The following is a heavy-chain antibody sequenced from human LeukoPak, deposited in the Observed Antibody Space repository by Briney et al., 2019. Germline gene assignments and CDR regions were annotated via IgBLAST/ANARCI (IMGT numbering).Heavy chain of an antibody. CDR3: AKDAYGRGYCSGGSCYSWGMDV. D-gene: IGHD2-15*01. V-gene: IGHV3-43*01. Sequence: GGSLRLSCTASGFTFDDYTIHWVRQAPGKGLEWVSLISWDGGSTYYADSVKGRFTISRDNSKNSLYLQMNSLRTEDTALYYCAKDAYGRGYCSGGSCYSWGMDVWGQGTTVTVSS. J-gene: IGHJ6*02. CDR2: ISWDGGST. CDR1: GFTFDDYT.